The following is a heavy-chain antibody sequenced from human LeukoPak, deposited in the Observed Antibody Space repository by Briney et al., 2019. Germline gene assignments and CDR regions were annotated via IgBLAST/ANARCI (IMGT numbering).Heavy chain of an antibody. Sequence: PGGSLRLSCAASGFTFTKYDMHWVRQATGGGLGWVSAIGIYGDTYYTGSVKGRFTISRENAKNSLYLQMDSLRAEDTAVYYCTRGGTQVSGIDEIDHWGQGTLVTVSS. CDR3: TRGGTQVSGIDEIDH. V-gene: IGHV3-13*01. D-gene: IGHD6-19*01. CDR2: IGIYGDT. CDR1: GFTFTKYD. J-gene: IGHJ4*02.